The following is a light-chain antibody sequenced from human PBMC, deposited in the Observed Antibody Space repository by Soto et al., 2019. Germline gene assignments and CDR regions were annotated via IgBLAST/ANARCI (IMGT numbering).Light chain of an antibody. Sequence: AIRMTQSPSSLSASTLDIVTITFRSSQGISSYLALYQQNPGKAPNLLIYAASSLQSGVPSRFSGSGSGTDFTLTISSLQPEDFATYYCQKSYSHPLKFGQGTKVDIK. J-gene: IGKJ1*01. CDR3: QKSYSHPLK. V-gene: IGKV1-8*01. CDR1: QGISSY. CDR2: AAS.